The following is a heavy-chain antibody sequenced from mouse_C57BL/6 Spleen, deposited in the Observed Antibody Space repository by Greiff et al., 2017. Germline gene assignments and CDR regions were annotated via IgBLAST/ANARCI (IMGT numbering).Heavy chain of an antibody. J-gene: IGHJ2*01. Sequence: VQVVESGAELVKPGASVKMSCKASGYTFTSYWITWVKQRPGQGLEWIGDIYPGSGSTNYNEKFKSKATLTVDTSSSTAYMQLSSLTSEDSAVYYCARGDPNWDEWGQGTTLTVSS. D-gene: IGHD4-1*01. CDR1: GYTFTSYW. CDR2: IYPGSGST. CDR3: ARGDPNWDE. V-gene: IGHV1-55*01.